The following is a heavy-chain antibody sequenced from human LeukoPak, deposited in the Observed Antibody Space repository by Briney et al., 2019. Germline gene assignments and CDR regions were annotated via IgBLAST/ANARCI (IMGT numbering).Heavy chain of an antibody. CDR3: AKDWAPHNRVYDCLDA. CDR2: IGSGADL. V-gene: IGHV3-23*01. Sequence: GGSLRLSCVGSGFAFGVHAMSWVRQAPGKGPEWVATIGSGADLFYAESVKGRFTISRDDPRNTVWLQMNSLRAEDTALYYCAKDWAPHNRVYDCLDAWGQGTQVTVSS. D-gene: IGHD3-16*01. CDR1: GFAFGVHA. J-gene: IGHJ5*02.